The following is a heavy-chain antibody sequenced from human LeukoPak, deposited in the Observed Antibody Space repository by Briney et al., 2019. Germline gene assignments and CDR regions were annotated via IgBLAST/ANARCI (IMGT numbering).Heavy chain of an antibody. D-gene: IGHD3-22*01. V-gene: IGHV3-66*01. CDR2: IYNDGSI. CDR1: GFTFSSYS. CDR3: ARSYYHQSSGFYDY. J-gene: IGHJ4*02. Sequence: GGSLRLSCAASGFTFSSYSMNWVRQAPGKGLEWVSVIYNDGSIKYADSVKGRFTNSRDTSKNTLYLQMNTLRAEDTAVYYCARSYYHQSSGFYDYWGQGVLVTVSS.